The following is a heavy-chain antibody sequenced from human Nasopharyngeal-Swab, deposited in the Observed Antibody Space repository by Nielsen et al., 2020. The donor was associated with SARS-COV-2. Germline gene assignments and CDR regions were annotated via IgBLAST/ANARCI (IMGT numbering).Heavy chain of an antibody. Sequence: SETLSLTCTVSGGSISSSSYYWGWILQPPGKVLEWIGSIYYSESTYYTPSLKSRVTISVDTSKNQFSLKLSSVTAADTAVYYCARGGGSGSYYNRRWFDPWGQGTLVTVSS. D-gene: IGHD3-10*01. J-gene: IGHJ5*02. CDR3: ARGGGSGSYYNRRWFDP. V-gene: IGHV4-39*07. CDR1: GGSISSSSYY. CDR2: IYYSEST.